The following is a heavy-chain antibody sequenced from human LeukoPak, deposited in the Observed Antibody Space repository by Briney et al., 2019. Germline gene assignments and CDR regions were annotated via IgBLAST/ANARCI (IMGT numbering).Heavy chain of an antibody. J-gene: IGHJ3*02. CDR2: ISFDGTTK. Sequence: PGGSLRLSCAASGFTFSSYSMNWVRQAPGKGLDWAAIISFDGTTKYYADSVKGRFTISRDNSKNTVFLQMDNLRVEDTAVYYCAKGKDLYGAIDIWGQGTMVTVSS. D-gene: IGHD2-2*02. CDR3: AKGKDLYGAIDI. V-gene: IGHV3-30*18. CDR1: GFTFSSYS.